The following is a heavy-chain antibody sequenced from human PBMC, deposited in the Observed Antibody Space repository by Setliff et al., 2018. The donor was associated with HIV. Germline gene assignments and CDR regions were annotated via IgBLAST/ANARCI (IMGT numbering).Heavy chain of an antibody. CDR1: GYTFTNSF. CDR2: INPSDGAT. CDR3: ASGSGYCNKGDCYIGVHRTPDKYYFDS. V-gene: IGHV1-46*01. Sequence: ASVKVSCKASGYTFTNSFMHWVRQAPGQGLEWMGIINPSDGATTYAGNFQDRVTMTSDTSTSTVYMELSSLGSEDTAIYYCASGSGYCNKGDCYIGVHRTPDKYYFDSWGQGTLVTVSS. J-gene: IGHJ4*02. D-gene: IGHD2-8*01.